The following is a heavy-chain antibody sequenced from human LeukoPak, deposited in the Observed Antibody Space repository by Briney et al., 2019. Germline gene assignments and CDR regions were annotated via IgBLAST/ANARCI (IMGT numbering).Heavy chain of an antibody. CDR2: ISYDGGNK. V-gene: IGHV3-30-3*01. D-gene: IGHD5-12*01. CDR1: GFTFSSYA. Sequence: PGGSLRLSCAASGFTFSSYAMHWVRQAPGKGLEWVAVISYDGGNKYYADSVKGRFTISRDNSKNTLYLQMNSLRAEDTAVYYCARGRVATELVYFDYWGQGTLVTVSS. CDR3: ARGRVATELVYFDY. J-gene: IGHJ4*02.